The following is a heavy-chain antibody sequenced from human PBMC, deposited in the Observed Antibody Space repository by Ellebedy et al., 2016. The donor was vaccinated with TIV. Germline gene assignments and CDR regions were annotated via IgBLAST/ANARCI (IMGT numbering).Heavy chain of an antibody. CDR3: ARDLIPAAMGMDV. J-gene: IGHJ6*02. CDR1: GASITHPNHF. V-gene: IGHV4-31*03. D-gene: IGHD2-2*01. Sequence: SETLSLXXTLSGASITHPNHFWTWIRQLPGTGLEWIGYTYYSGSASYNPSLKDRVSISVDTSKRQFSLSLTTVTAADTAVYYCARDLIPAAMGMDVWGQGTTVTVSS. CDR2: TYYSGSA.